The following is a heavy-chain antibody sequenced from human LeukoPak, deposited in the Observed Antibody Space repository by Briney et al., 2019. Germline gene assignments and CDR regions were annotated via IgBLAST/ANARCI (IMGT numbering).Heavy chain of an antibody. V-gene: IGHV1-69*04. D-gene: IGHD6-13*01. Sequence: ASVKVSCKASGGTFSSYAISWVRQAPGQGLEWMGRIIPILGIANYAQKFQGRVTITADESTSTAYMELSSLRSEDTAVYYCASSSSWKENWFDPWGQGTLVTVSS. CDR1: GGTFSSYA. CDR3: ASSSSWKENWFDP. J-gene: IGHJ5*02. CDR2: IIPILGIA.